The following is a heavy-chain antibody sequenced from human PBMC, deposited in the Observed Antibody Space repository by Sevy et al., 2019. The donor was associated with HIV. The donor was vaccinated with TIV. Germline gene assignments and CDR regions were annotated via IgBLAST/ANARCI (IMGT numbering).Heavy chain of an antibody. CDR3: ARARVHCDGGSCHPPDY. CDR2: IKEDESAR. Sequence: GGSLRLSCAASGFIFSGYTMPWVRQAPGKGLEWVANIKEDESARYYVDSVRGRFTISRDNTKTSLYLQMDSLRLEDTAVYFCARARVHCDGGSCHPPDYWGQGTLVTVSS. D-gene: IGHD2-15*01. J-gene: IGHJ4*02. CDR1: GFIFSGYT. V-gene: IGHV3-7*01.